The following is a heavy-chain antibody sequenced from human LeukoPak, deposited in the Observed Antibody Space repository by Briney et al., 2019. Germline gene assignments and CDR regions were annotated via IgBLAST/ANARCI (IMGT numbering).Heavy chain of an antibody. D-gene: IGHD1-14*01. CDR1: GFSFSTSW. J-gene: IGHJ4*02. CDR2: ISNDASDT. CDR3: ARDRGGPGPTTFNY. V-gene: IGHV3-74*01. Sequence: GESLRLSCAASGFSFSTSWMHWVRQGPGKGLVWVSRISNDASDTIYADSVKGRFTISRDNAKNTLYLQMNSLRAEDTALYYCARDRGGPGPTTFNYWGQGTLVTVSS.